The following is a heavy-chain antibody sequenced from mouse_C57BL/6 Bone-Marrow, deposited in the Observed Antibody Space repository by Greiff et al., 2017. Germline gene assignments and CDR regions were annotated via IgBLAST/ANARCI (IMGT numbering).Heavy chain of an antibody. CDR2: INPNNGGT. CDR1: GYTFTDYY. Sequence: EVQLQQSGPELVKPGASVKISCKASGYTFTDYYMNWVKQSHGKSLEWIGDINPNNGGTSYNQKFKGKATLTVDKSYSNAYMELRSLPSEDSAVYYCARFRSNYGSMDYWGQGTSVTVSS. CDR3: ARFRSNYGSMDY. D-gene: IGHD2-5*01. J-gene: IGHJ4*01. V-gene: IGHV1-26*01.